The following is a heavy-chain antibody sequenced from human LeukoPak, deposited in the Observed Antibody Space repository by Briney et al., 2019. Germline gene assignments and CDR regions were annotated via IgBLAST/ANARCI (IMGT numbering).Heavy chain of an antibody. V-gene: IGHV3-7*01. CDR2: INTDGSAN. Sequence: GGSLRLSCAVFAFIFNKYYMGWVRRAPGKGLEWVASINTDGSANYYMDSVKGRFTISRDNAKNSLYLQMSSLSVEDTAMYYCVRQFPQSAAGAAWYFDLWGRGTLVTVSS. J-gene: IGHJ2*01. CDR1: AFIFNKYY. CDR3: VRQFPQSAAGAAWYFDL. D-gene: IGHD2-2*01.